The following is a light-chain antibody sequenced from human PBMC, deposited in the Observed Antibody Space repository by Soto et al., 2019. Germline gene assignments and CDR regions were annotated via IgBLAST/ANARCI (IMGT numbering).Light chain of an antibody. CDR2: DAS. J-gene: IGKJ4*01. CDR1: QGVSSY. Sequence: EIVLTQSPPTLSLSPGERATLSCRASQGVSSYLAWYQQKPGQAPRLLIYDASNRATGIPARFSGSGSGTDFTLTISSLEPEDCAVYYCQQRSNWPLTFGGGTKVEIK. V-gene: IGKV3-11*01. CDR3: QQRSNWPLT.